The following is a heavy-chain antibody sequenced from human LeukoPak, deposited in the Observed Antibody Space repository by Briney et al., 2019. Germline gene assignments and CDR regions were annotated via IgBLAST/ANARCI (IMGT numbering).Heavy chain of an antibody. Sequence: GGSLRLSCAASGFTVSTNYMSWVRQAPGKGLEWVSAISGSGGSTYYADSVKGRFTISRDNSKSTLYLQMNSLRAEDTAVYYCAKDAATMIVDANYFDYWGQGTLVTVSS. V-gene: IGHV3-23*01. J-gene: IGHJ4*02. CDR2: ISGSGGST. CDR3: AKDAATMIVDANYFDY. CDR1: GFTVSTNY. D-gene: IGHD3-22*01.